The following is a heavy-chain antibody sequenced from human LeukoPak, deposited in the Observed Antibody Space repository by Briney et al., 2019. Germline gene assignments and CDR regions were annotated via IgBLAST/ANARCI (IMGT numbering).Heavy chain of an antibody. CDR3: AGRDCGADCYYGT. Sequence: SETLSLTWSGSGVSPSTSTYYRSWTRHPPGNGVEWIGSGHYKGDTYYHPSLTSRVTISVGTSQTQSSLTLSSVPAADTAVYYCAGRDCGADCYYGTWGQGILVTASS. CDR2: GHYKGDT. D-gene: IGHD2-21*02. V-gene: IGHV4-39*01. J-gene: IGHJ5*02. CDR1: GVSPSTSTYY.